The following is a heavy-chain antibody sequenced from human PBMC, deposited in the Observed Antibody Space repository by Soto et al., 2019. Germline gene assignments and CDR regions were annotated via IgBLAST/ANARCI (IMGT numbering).Heavy chain of an antibody. Sequence: SETLSLTCTVSGGSISSSSYYWGWIRQPPGKGLEWIGSIYYSGSTYYNPSLKSRVTISVDTSKNQFSLKLSSVTAADTAVYYCARHRYYYDSSGSYQRYFDYWGQGTLVTVSS. CDR3: ARHRYYYDSSGSYQRYFDY. CDR2: IYYSGST. V-gene: IGHV4-39*01. D-gene: IGHD3-22*01. CDR1: GGSISSSSYY. J-gene: IGHJ4*02.